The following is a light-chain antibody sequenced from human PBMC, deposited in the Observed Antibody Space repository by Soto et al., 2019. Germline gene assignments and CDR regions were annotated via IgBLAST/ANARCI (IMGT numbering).Light chain of an antibody. CDR1: QDIRNT. Sequence: IQMTQSPSSLSASVGDSVAISCRASQDIRNTLAWYQQKPGEAPKLLIFAASNLQSGVPSTFSGRGSVTDFTLAITGLQPEDFATYDCLQYYNFSWTVGPGTKGEIK. V-gene: IGKV1-6*01. CDR2: AAS. J-gene: IGKJ1*01. CDR3: LQYYNFSWT.